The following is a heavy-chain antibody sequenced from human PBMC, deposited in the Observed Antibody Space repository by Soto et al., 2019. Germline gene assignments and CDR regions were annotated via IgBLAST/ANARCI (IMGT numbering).Heavy chain of an antibody. J-gene: IGHJ4*02. CDR2: ISSSSSYI. Sequence: GGSLRLSCAASGFTFSSYSMNWVRQAPGKGLEWVSSISSSSSYIYYADSVKGRFTISRDNAKNSLYLQMNNLRAEDTAVYYCARDLNENGDELVTYWGQGTLVTVSS. CDR3: ARDLNENGDELVTY. D-gene: IGHD4-17*01. V-gene: IGHV3-21*01. CDR1: GFTFSSYS.